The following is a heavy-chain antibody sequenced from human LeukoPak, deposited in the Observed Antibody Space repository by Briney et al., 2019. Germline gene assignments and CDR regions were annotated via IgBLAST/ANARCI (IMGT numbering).Heavy chain of an antibody. V-gene: IGHV4-4*02. J-gene: IGHJ4*02. CDR1: GFNVSSNY. CDR3: AREGGPYRPLDY. CDR2: VNLQGST. Sequence: GSLRLSCAASGFNVSSNYMIWVRQPPGKGLEWIGEVNLQGSTNFNPSLKSRVAISVEKSENHISLKLTSVTAADTAVYYCAREGGPYRPLDYSGQGTLVTVAS.